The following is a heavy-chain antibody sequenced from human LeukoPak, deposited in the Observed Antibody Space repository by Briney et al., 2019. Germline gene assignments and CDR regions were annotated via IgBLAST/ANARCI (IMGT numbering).Heavy chain of an antibody. CDR1: GFTVSSNY. D-gene: IGHD3-9*01. V-gene: IGHV3-66*01. CDR3: ARALPDYDILTGYYRWGYFDY. Sequence: PGGSLRLPCAASGFTVSSNYMSWVRQAPGKGLEWVSVIYSGGSTYYADSVKGRFTISRDNSKNTLYLQMNSLRAEDTAVYYCARALPDYDILTGYYRWGYFDYWGQGTLVTVSS. J-gene: IGHJ4*02. CDR2: IYSGGST.